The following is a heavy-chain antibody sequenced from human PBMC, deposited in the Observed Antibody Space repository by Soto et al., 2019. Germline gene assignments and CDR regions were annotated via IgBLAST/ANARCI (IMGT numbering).Heavy chain of an antibody. Sequence: GGSLRLSCAASGFDFSNSWMSWVRQAPGKGLEWVANIKGDGSERYTVDSVKGRFTISRDNAENSLYLQMNSLRAEDTAVYYCAKPEMATHDYWGQGTLVTSPQ. CDR3: AKPEMATHDY. J-gene: IGHJ4*02. CDR1: GFDFSNSW. CDR2: IKGDGSER. D-gene: IGHD5-12*01. V-gene: IGHV3-7*02.